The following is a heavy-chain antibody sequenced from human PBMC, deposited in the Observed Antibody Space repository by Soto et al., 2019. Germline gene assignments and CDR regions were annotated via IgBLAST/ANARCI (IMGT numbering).Heavy chain of an antibody. V-gene: IGHV1-69*01. D-gene: IGHD3-10*01. J-gene: IGHJ6*02. Sequence: QVQLVQSGAEVKKPGSSVKVSCKASGGTFSSYAISWVRQAPGQGLEWMGGIIPSFGTANYAQKFQGRVTITADESTSTAYMELSSLRSEDTAVYYCARGDRGVTNYYYYYGMDVWGQGTTVTVSS. CDR1: GGTFSSYA. CDR2: IIPSFGTA. CDR3: ARGDRGVTNYYYYYGMDV.